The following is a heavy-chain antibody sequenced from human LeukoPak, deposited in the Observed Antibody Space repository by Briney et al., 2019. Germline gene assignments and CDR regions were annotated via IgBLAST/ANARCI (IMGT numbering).Heavy chain of an antibody. CDR1: GGTFGSYA. CDR2: IIPIFGTA. Sequence: ASVKVSCKASGGTFGSYAISWVRQAPGQGLEWMGGIIPIFGTANYAQKFQGRVTITTDESTSTAYMELSSLRSEDTAVYYCARGDAEMATTSGFDYRGQGTLVTVSS. J-gene: IGHJ4*02. CDR3: ARGDAEMATTSGFDY. D-gene: IGHD5-24*01. V-gene: IGHV1-69*05.